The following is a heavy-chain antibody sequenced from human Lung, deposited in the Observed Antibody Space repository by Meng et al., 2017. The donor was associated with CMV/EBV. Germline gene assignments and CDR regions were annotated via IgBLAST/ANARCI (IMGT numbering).Heavy chain of an antibody. Sequence: SGKASGYTFTTYVWHWVGQAPGQGVEWMGIINPSGGDTSYAQRFQGSVTMTRDTSTSTVYMELSSLRSEDTAMYYCARANYFEWFDPWGQGTLVTVSS. D-gene: IGHD2/OR15-2a*01. CDR1: GYTFTTYV. V-gene: IGHV1-46*01. CDR2: INPSGGDT. J-gene: IGHJ5*02. CDR3: ARANYFEWFDP.